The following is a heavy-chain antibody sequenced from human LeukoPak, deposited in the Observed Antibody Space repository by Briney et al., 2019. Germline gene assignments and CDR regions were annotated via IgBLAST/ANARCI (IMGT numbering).Heavy chain of an antibody. Sequence: GGSLRLSCAASGFNVSSNYMNWVRQAPGKGLEWVANIKPDGSDKAYVDSVKGRFTISRDNTKNSLYLQMSSLRAEDTAVYYCARAMTWGQGTLVSVSS. CDR3: ARAMT. CDR1: GFNVSSNY. CDR2: IKPDGSDK. J-gene: IGHJ5*02. V-gene: IGHV3-7*01.